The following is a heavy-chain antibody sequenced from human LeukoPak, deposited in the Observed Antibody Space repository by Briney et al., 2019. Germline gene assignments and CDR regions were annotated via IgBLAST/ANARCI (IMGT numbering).Heavy chain of an antibody. CDR1: GFTFSRYD. CDR2: VSGSGSNT. D-gene: IGHD3-10*01. J-gene: IGHJ4*02. V-gene: IGHV3-23*01. Sequence: PGGSLRLSCAASGFTFSRYDMSWVRQAPGKGLEWVSAVSGSGSNTYYTDSAKGRFTISRDSSKNTLYLQMNSLRAEDTAVYYCAKGGGGYLDYWGQGSLVTVSS. CDR3: AKGGGGYLDY.